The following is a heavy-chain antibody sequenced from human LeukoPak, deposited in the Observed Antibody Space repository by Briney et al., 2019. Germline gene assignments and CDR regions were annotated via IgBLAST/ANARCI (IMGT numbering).Heavy chain of an antibody. CDR3: AKDSVAGYFDY. CDR1: GFTVSSYY. J-gene: IGHJ4*02. D-gene: IGHD6-19*01. Sequence: GGSLRLSCAASGFTVSSYYMSWVRQAPGKGLEWVANIKQDGSEKYYVDSVKGRFTISRDNAKNSLYLQMNSLGAEDTAVYYCAKDSVAGYFDYWGQGTLVTVSS. V-gene: IGHV3-7*03. CDR2: IKQDGSEK.